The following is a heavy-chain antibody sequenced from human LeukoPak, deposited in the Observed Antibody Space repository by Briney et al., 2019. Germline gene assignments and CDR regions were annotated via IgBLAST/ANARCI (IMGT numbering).Heavy chain of an antibody. Sequence: PVASVKVSCKASGSTFSSYAISWVRQAPGQGLEWMGGIIPIFGTANYAQKFQGRVTITTDESTSTAYMELSSLRSEDTAVYYCAAYGSGSYLSPFDYWGQGTLVTVSS. CDR2: IIPIFGTA. V-gene: IGHV1-69*05. D-gene: IGHD3-10*01. J-gene: IGHJ4*02. CDR1: GSTFSSYA. CDR3: AAYGSGSYLSPFDY.